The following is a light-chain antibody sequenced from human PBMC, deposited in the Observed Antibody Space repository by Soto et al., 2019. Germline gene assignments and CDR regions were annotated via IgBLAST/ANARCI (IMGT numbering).Light chain of an antibody. Sequence: EIVLTQSPGTLSFSPGERATLSCRASQRVSDNYLAWYQQKPGQAPRLLMYAASNRAPGIPDRFSGSGSGTDFTLTISSLEPEDSAVYYCQQRHMWPITFGQGTRLEIK. CDR1: QRVSDNY. CDR2: AAS. V-gene: IGKV3D-20*02. CDR3: QQRHMWPIT. J-gene: IGKJ5*01.